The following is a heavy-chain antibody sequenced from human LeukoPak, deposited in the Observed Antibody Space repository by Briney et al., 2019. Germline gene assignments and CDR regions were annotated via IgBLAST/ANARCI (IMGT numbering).Heavy chain of an antibody. CDR1: GFTFSSYA. CDR2: ISHEGSNK. D-gene: IGHD3-3*01. Sequence: GRSLRLSCAASGFTFSSYAMHWVRQAPGKGLEWVAVISHEGSNKYYADSVKGRFTISRDNSMNTLYLQMNSLRAEDTAVYYCARGSYYDFSGGGMDVWGQGTTVTVSS. V-gene: IGHV3-30-3*01. CDR3: ARGSYYDFSGGGMDV. J-gene: IGHJ6*02.